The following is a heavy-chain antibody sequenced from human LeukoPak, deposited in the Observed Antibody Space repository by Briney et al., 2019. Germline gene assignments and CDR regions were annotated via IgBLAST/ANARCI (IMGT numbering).Heavy chain of an antibody. CDR1: GGSISGQY. CDR3: ARGGASSRYFDY. J-gene: IGHJ4*02. D-gene: IGHD1-26*01. V-gene: IGHV4-59*11. CDR2: VSYSGST. Sequence: SETLSLTCTVSGGSISGQYWSWIRQPPGKGPEWIGFVSYSGSTNYNPSLNGRVTISLDTSKNQFSLRLNSVTAADTAVYYCARGGASSRYFDYWGQGTLVTVSS.